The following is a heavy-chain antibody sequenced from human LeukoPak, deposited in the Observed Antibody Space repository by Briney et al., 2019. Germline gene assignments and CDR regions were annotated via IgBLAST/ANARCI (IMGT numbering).Heavy chain of an antibody. CDR1: GGSFSGYY. D-gene: IGHD2-15*01. CDR2: INHSGST. V-gene: IGHV4-34*01. Sequence: SETLSLTCAVYGGSFSGYYWSWIRQPPGKGLEWIGEINHSGSTNYNPSLKSRVIISVDTSKNQFSLKLSSVTAADTAVYYCARGQAVVAAIIDWFDPWGQGTLVTVSS. J-gene: IGHJ5*02. CDR3: ARGQAVVAAIIDWFDP.